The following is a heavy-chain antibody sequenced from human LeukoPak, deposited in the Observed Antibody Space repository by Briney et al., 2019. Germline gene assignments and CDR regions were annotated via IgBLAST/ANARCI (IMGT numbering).Heavy chain of an antibody. CDR1: GFTFDDYA. CDR3: ASHPAGNYQGGY. V-gene: IGHV3-9*01. D-gene: IGHD3-9*01. CDR2: ISWNSGSI. J-gene: IGHJ4*02. Sequence: GGSLRLSCAASGFTFDDYAMHWVRQAPGKGLEWVSGISWNSGSIGYADSVKGRFTISRDNAKNSLYLQMNSLRAEDTALYCCASHPAGNYQGGYWGQGTLVTVSS.